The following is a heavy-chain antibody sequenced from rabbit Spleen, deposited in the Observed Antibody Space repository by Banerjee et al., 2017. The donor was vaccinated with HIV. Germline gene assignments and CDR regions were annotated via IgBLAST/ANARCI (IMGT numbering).Heavy chain of an antibody. CDR3: ARDSGSGHYIDGYFNL. V-gene: IGHV1S40*01. CDR1: GFSFSVNYD. J-gene: IGHJ4*01. Sequence: LVESGGGLVQPGASLTLTCTASGFSFSVNYDMCWVRHAPGKGLEWIGCIYTGNAKTYYANWAKGRVTISKTTSTVDLKMNSLTVADTATYFCARDSGSGHYIDGYFNLWGPGTLVTVS. CDR2: IYTGNAKT. D-gene: IGHD1-1*01.